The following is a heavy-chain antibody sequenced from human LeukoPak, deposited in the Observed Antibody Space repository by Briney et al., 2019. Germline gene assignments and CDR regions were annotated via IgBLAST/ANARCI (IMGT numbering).Heavy chain of an antibody. CDR3: ARVAYYGSGTPAAGGAFDN. D-gene: IGHD3-10*01. J-gene: IGHJ3*02. CDR2: IIPILGIA. Sequence: ASVKVSCKASGGTFSSYAISWVRQAPGQGLEWMGRIIPILGIANYAQKFQGRVTITADKSTSTAYMELSSLRSEDTAVYYCARVAYYGSGTPAAGGAFDNWGQGTMVTVSS. V-gene: IGHV1-69*04. CDR1: GGTFSSYA.